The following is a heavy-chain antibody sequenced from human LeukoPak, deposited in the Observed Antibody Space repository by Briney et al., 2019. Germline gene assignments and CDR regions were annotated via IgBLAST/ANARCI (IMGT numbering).Heavy chain of an antibody. CDR1: GFTFSSYG. CDR3: AKDEPIVVVPAAIFDAFDI. J-gene: IGHJ3*02. Sequence: GSLRLSCAASGFTFSSYGMHWVRQAPGKGLEWVAFIRYDGSNKYYADSVKGRFTISRDNSKNTLYLQMNSLRAEDTAVYYCAKDEPIVVVPAAIFDAFDIWGQGTMVTVSS. V-gene: IGHV3-30*02. D-gene: IGHD2-2*02. CDR2: IRYDGSNK.